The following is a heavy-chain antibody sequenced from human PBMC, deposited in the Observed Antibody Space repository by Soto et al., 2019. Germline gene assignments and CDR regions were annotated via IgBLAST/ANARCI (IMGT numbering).Heavy chain of an antibody. J-gene: IGHJ5*02. CDR1: GVTFSNFA. CDR3: AKGSWVHHGSEGGNWLVP. CDR2: ISHSGTST. Sequence: EVQLLESGGGLVQPGGSLRLSCAVSGVTFSNFAMNWVRQAPGKGLEWVSGISHSGTSTYYADSVKGRFTISRDNSKNTLYLQMNTLRAEDTAVYYCAKGSWVHHGSEGGNWLVPWGQGTLVTVSS. V-gene: IGHV3-23*01. D-gene: IGHD3-10*01.